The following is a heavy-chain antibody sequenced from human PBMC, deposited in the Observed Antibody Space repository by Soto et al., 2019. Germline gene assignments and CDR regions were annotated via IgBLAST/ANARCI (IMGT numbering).Heavy chain of an antibody. CDR2: IYYSGST. Sequence: SSETLSLTCTVSGGSISSYYWSWIRQPPGKGLEWIGYIYYSGSTNYNPSLKSRVTISVDTSKNQFSLKLSSVTAADTAVYYCARHHSSGWYWDLFDPWGKGTLVTVSS. CDR3: ARHHSSGWYWDLFDP. CDR1: GGSISSYY. V-gene: IGHV4-59*08. J-gene: IGHJ5*02. D-gene: IGHD6-19*01.